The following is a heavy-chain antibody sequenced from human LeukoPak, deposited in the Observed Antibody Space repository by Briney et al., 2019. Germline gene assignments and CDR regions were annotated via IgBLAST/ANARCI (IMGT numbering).Heavy chain of an antibody. D-gene: IGHD4-17*01. V-gene: IGHV3-7*01. Sequence: GGSLRLSCAASGFTFSSYWMSWVRQAPGKGLEWVANIKQDGSEKYYVDSVKGRFTISRDNAKNSLNLQMNSLRAEDTAIYYCARSYGDFDYYDCWGQGTLVTVSS. CDR1: GFTFSSYW. CDR3: ARSYGDFDYYDC. J-gene: IGHJ4*02. CDR2: IKQDGSEK.